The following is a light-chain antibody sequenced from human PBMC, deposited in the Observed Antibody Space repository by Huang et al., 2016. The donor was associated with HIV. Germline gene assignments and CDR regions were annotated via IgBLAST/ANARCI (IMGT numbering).Light chain of an antibody. CDR3: QQTYNVPRT. CDR1: QTVDMS. Sequence: DIQMTQSPSSLSASIGDRVTMSCRASQTVDMSLNWYQQKPGRAPKLLIYAASNLQSDVPSRFSGTGSGTNFTLTISSLQPEDFVIYFCQQTYNVPRTFGQGTELEIK. V-gene: IGKV1-39*01. CDR2: AAS. J-gene: IGKJ2*01.